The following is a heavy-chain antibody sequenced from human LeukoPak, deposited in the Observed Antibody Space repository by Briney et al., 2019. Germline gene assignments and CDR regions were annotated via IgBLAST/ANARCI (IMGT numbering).Heavy chain of an antibody. D-gene: IGHD2-21*02. CDR2: ISGSGNTI. CDR1: GFTLSSYE. V-gene: IGHV3-48*03. J-gene: IGHJ6*03. CDR3: ARITHIVVVTAIPYYMDV. Sequence: GGSLRLSCAASGFTLSSYEMTWVRQAPGKGLEWVSYISGSGNTIYHADSVKGRFTISRDNAKNSLYLQMNSLRAEDTAVYYCARITHIVVVTAIPYYMDVWGKGTTVTISS.